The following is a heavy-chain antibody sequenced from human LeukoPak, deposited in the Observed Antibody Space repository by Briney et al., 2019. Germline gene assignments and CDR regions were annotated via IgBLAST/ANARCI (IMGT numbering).Heavy chain of an antibody. CDR2: IYDSGST. V-gene: IGHV4-39*01. J-gene: IGHJ2*01. D-gene: IGHD3-22*01. CDR3: ARGVTMIVVVIHDWYFDL. Sequence: SETLSLTCTVSGGSIRSSYYYWGWIRQPLGKGLEWIGSIYDSGSTYYNPSLKSRVTISVDTSKNQFSLKLNSVTAADTAVYYCARGVTMIVVVIHDWYFDLWGRGTLVTVSS. CDR1: GGSIRSSYYY.